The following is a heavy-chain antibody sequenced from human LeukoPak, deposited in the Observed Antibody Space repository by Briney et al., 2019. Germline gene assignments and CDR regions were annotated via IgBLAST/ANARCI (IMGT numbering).Heavy chain of an antibody. D-gene: IGHD3-22*01. CDR3: ARGAFSGYYDSSGYYHLDY. CDR1: GFTFSSYG. CDR2: IWYDGSNK. J-gene: IGHJ4*02. Sequence: PGRSLRLSCAASGFTFSSYGMHWVRQAPGKGLEWVAVIWYDGSNKYYADSVKGRFTISRDNSKNTLYLQMNSLRAEDTAVYYCARGAFSGYYDSSGYYHLDYWGQGTLVTVSS. V-gene: IGHV3-33*01.